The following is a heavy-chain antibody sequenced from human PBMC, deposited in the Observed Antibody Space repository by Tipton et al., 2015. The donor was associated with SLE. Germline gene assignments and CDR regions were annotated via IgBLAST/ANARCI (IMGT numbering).Heavy chain of an antibody. CDR2: ISSSSRYI. CDR1: GFTFSIYG. D-gene: IGHD3-16*01. CDR3: ARDRLLGYFDY. V-gene: IGHV3-21*03. Sequence: SLRLSCASSGFTFSIYGMNCVRQAPVKGLEWVSSISSSSRYIYYADPVKGRFTISRDNAKNSLYLQMNSLRAEDTAVYYCARDRLLGYFDYWGQGTPVTGSS. J-gene: IGHJ4*02.